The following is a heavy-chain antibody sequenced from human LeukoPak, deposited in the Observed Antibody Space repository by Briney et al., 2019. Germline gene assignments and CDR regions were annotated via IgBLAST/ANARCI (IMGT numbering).Heavy chain of an antibody. CDR1: GGTFSSYA. J-gene: IGHJ6*02. CDR3: ARAPYSSSWYSGYYYYYGMDV. Sequence: VASVTVSCTASGGTFSSYAISWVRQAPGQGLEWMGGIIPIFGTANYAQKFQGRVTITADESTSTAYMELSSLRSEDTAVYYCARAPYSSSWYSGYYYYYGMDVWGQGTTVTVSS. D-gene: IGHD6-13*01. V-gene: IGHV1-69*01. CDR2: IIPIFGTA.